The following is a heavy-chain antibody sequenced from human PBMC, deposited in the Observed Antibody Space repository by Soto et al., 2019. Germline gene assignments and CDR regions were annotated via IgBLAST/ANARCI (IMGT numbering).Heavy chain of an antibody. CDR1: GYTFTNYG. CDR3: ARGGRTVAADY. CDR2: IDTYNGNT. J-gene: IGHJ4*02. V-gene: IGHV1-18*01. D-gene: IGHD2-2*01. Sequence: QVQLVQSGAEVKEPGASVKVSCKASGYTFTNYGITWVRQAPGQGLEWMGWIDTYNGNTHYAQNLQGRVTVIADTSTSTGYMELRSLRSDDTAVYYCARGGRTVAADYWGLGTLVTVSS.